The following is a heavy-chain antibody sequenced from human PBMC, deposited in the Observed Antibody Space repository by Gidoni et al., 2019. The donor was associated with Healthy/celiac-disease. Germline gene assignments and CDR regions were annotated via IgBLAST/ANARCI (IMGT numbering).Heavy chain of an antibody. CDR3: ASRYYYDSSAMGSYYYGMDV. J-gene: IGHJ6*02. D-gene: IGHD3-22*01. CDR1: GFTFSSYA. Sequence: EVQLLESGGGLVQPGGSLRLSCAASGFTFSSYAMSWVRQAPGKGLEWVSAISGSGGSTYYADSVKGRFTISRDNSKNTLYLQMNSLRAEDTAVYYCASRYYYDSSAMGSYYYGMDVWGQGTTVTVSS. CDR2: ISGSGGST. V-gene: IGHV3-23*01.